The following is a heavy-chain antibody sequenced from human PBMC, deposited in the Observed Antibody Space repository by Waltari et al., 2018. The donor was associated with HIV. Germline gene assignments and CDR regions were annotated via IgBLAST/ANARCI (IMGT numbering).Heavy chain of an antibody. CDR2: TAPFFGV. D-gene: IGHD1-26*01. CDR1: GGTLDTFA. V-gene: IGHV1-69*19. CDR3: AKSDFTELVRGQKAFDV. Sequence: QSGAETKKLGASVKVSCEASGGTLDTFALPWVRQAPGQGLEWLGGTAPFFGVIYAQDFNGRVTITSNPSTRTVFLELGGLRPDDTAVYFCAKSDFTELVRGQKAFDVWGQGT. J-gene: IGHJ3*01.